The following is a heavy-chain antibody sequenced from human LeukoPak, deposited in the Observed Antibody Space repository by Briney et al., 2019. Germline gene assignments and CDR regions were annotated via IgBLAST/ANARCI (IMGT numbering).Heavy chain of an antibody. CDR1: GFTVSSNY. V-gene: IGHV3-53*01. CDR2: LYSGGGT. Sequence: GGSLRLSCAVSGFTVSSNYMSWVRQAPGKGLEWVSVLYSGGGTYYADSVKGRFTISRDNSKNTLYLQMDSLRAEDTAVYYCARRCGGDCYSDRGDVFDIWGQGTMVTVSS. D-gene: IGHD2-21*02. J-gene: IGHJ3*02. CDR3: ARRCGGDCYSDRGDVFDI.